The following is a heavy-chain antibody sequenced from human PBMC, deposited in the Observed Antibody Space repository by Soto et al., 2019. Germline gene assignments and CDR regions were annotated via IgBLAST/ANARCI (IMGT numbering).Heavy chain of an antibody. D-gene: IGHD6-13*01. V-gene: IGHV1-2*02. CDR2: INPNSGGT. CDR1: GYTFTGYY. Sequence: ASVKVSCKASGYTFTGYYMHWVRQAPGQGLEWMGWINPNSGGTNYAQKFQGRVTMTRDTSISTAYMELSRLRSDDTAVYYCARDSGTEGYYYRMDVWGQGTTVTVSS. J-gene: IGHJ6*02. CDR3: ARDSGTEGYYYRMDV.